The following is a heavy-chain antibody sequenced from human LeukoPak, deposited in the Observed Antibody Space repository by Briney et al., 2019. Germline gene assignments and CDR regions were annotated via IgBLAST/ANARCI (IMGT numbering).Heavy chain of an antibody. J-gene: IGHJ5*02. CDR3: ARDFGGYYWFDP. Sequence: SVKVSCKASGGTFSSYAISWVRQAPGQGLEWMGGIIPIFGTANYAQKFQGRVTMTTDTSTSTAYMELRSLRSDDTAVYYCARDFGGYYWFDPWGQGTLVTVSS. CDR2: IIPIFGTA. D-gene: IGHD3-22*01. V-gene: IGHV1-69*05. CDR1: GGTFSSYA.